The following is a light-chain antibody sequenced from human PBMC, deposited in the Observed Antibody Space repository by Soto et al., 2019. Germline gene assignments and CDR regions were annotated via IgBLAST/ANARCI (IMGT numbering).Light chain of an antibody. CDR2: TAS. V-gene: IGKV1-5*01. CDR1: QTISSW. CDR3: QEYNNYWT. J-gene: IGKJ1*01. Sequence: DIQMTQSPSTLSGSVGDRVTITCRASQTISSWLAWYQQKPGKAPRLLIYTASTLESGVPSRFSASGSGTEFTLTICSLHPDDFATYYCQEYNNYWTFGQGSKVAIK.